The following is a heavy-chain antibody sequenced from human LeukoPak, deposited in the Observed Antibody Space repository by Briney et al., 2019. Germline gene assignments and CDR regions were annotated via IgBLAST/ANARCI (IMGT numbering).Heavy chain of an antibody. D-gene: IGHD3-16*01. J-gene: IGHJ4*02. CDR1: GFTFSSHW. CDR3: ARDALGGRTKFDS. V-gene: IGHV3-74*01. Sequence: QPGGSLRLSCVASGFTFSSHWMHRVRQVPGKGLMWVSRINGDGSRIHYADSVKDRFTISRDNAKNTLYLQMNSLRGDDTAIYYCARDALGGRTKFDSWGQGSLVTVSS. CDR2: INGDGSRI.